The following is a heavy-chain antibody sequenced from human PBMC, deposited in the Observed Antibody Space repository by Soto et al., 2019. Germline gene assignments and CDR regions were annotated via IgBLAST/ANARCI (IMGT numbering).Heavy chain of an antibody. D-gene: IGHD6-13*01. CDR3: AREGWDIAAAGTSLFFDY. J-gene: IGHJ4*02. V-gene: IGHV3-30-3*01. Sequence: PGGSLRLSCAASGFTFSSYAMHWVRQAPGKGLKWVAVISYDGSNKYYADSVKGRFTISRDNSKNTLYLQMNSLRAEDTAVYYCAREGWDIAAAGTSLFFDYWGQGTLVTVSS. CDR1: GFTFSSYA. CDR2: ISYDGSNK.